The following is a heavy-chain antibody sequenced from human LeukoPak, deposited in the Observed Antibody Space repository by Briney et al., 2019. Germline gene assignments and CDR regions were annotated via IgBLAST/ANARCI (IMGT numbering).Heavy chain of an antibody. CDR1: GGSISSGSYY. D-gene: IGHD5-12*01. Sequence: SETLSLTCTVSGGSISSGSYYWSWIRQPAGKGLEWIGRIYTSGSTNYNPSLKSRVTISVDTSKNQFSLKLSSVTAADTAVYYCARANIVATMNYFDYWGQGTLVTVSS. V-gene: IGHV4-61*02. J-gene: IGHJ4*02. CDR2: IYTSGST. CDR3: ARANIVATMNYFDY.